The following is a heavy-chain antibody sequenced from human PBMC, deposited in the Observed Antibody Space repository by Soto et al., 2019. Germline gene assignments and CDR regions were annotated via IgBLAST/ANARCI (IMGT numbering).Heavy chain of an antibody. CDR2: INPNSGGT. V-gene: IGHV1-2*04. J-gene: IGHJ6*02. Sequence: QVQLVQSGAEVKKPGASVKVSCKASGYTFTGYYMHWVRQAPGQGLEWMGWINPNSGGTNYAQKCXXWXXMTRDTSISTAYMELSRLRSDDTAVYYCAREDVADYYGMDVWGQGTTVTVSS. CDR3: AREDVADYYGMDV. D-gene: IGHD3-10*02. CDR1: GYTFTGYY.